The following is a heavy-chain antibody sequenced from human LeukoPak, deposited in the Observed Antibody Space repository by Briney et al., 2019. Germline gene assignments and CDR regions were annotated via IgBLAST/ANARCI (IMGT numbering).Heavy chain of an antibody. J-gene: IGHJ4*02. CDR3: ARHLWLVQQPFDY. CDR2: IYTSGST. D-gene: IGHD6-19*01. V-gene: IGHV4-61*02. Sequence: PSETLSLTCTVSGGSISSGSYYWSWIRQPAGKGLEWIGRIYTSGSTNYNPSLKSRVTISVDTSKNQFSLKLSSVTAADTAVYYCARHLWLVQQPFDYWGQGALVTVSS. CDR1: GGSISSGSYY.